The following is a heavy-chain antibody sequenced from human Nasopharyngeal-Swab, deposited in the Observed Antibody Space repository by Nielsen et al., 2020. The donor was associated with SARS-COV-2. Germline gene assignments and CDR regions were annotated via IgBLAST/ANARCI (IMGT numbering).Heavy chain of an antibody. D-gene: IGHD6-19*01. Sequence: VRQAPGKGLEWVSYISSSSSTIYYADPVKGRFTISRDNAKNSLYLQMNSLRAEDTAVYYCARDTKGSSGWPYYYYYYMDVWGKGTTVTVSS. CDR2: ISSSSSTI. J-gene: IGHJ6*03. V-gene: IGHV3-48*01. CDR3: ARDTKGSSGWPYYYYYYMDV.